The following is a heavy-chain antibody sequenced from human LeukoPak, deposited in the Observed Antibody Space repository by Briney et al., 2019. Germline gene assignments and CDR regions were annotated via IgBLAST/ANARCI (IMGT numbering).Heavy chain of an antibody. D-gene: IGHD6-19*01. Sequence: ASVKVSCKASGYTLTGYYMHWVRQAPGQGLEWMGWINPNGGGTNYAQKFQGRVTMTRDTSISTAYMELSRLRSDDTAVYYCARDPGIAVAGKYLQHWGQGTLVTVSS. CDR3: ARDPGIAVAGKYLQH. J-gene: IGHJ1*01. V-gene: IGHV1-2*02. CDR1: GYTLTGYY. CDR2: INPNGGGT.